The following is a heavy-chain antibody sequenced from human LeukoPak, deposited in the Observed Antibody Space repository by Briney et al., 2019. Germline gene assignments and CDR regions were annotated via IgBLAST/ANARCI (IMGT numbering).Heavy chain of an antibody. CDR3: ARFLYYYDSSGYYYYYGMDV. V-gene: IGHV4-4*07. D-gene: IGHD3-22*01. Sequence: PSETLSLTCTVSGGSISSYYWSWIRQPAGKGLEWIGRIYTSGSTNYNPSLKSRVTMSVDTSKNQFSLKLSSVTAADTAVYYCARFLYYYDSSGYYYYYGMDVWGQGTTVTVSS. CDR1: GGSISSYY. J-gene: IGHJ6*02. CDR2: IYTSGST.